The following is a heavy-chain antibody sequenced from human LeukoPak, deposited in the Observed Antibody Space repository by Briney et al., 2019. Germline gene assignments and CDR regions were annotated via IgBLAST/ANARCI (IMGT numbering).Heavy chain of an antibody. CDR3: ARGPSVITIFGVVTIPDY. CDR1: GYTFTGYY. Sequence: GASVKVSCKASGYTFTGYYMHWVRQAPGQGLEWMGWINPNSGGTNYAQKFQGRVTMTRDTSISTAYMELSRLRSDDTAVYYCARGPSVITIFGVVTIPDYWGQGTLVTVSS. CDR2: INPNSGGT. V-gene: IGHV1-2*02. D-gene: IGHD3-3*01. J-gene: IGHJ4*02.